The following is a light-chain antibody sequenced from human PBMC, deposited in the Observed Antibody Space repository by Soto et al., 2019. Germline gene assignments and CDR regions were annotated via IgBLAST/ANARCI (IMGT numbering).Light chain of an antibody. J-gene: IGLJ1*01. CDR1: SSDVGGYNY. CDR3: SSYTSSSTYV. V-gene: IGLV2-14*01. CDR2: DVS. Sequence: QSALPQPASVSGSPGQSITISCTGTSSDVGGYNYVSWYQQHPGKAPKLMIYDVSNRPSGVSNRFSGSKSGNTASLTISGPQAEDEADYYCSSYTSSSTYVFGTGTKVTVL.